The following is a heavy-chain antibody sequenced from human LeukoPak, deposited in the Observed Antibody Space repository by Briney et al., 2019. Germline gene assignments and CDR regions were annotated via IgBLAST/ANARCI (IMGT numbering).Heavy chain of an antibody. D-gene: IGHD6-6*01. CDR2: IYYSGST. V-gene: IGHV4-39*07. CDR1: GGSISGYTYY. J-gene: IGHJ4*02. Sequence: PSETLSLTCAVSGGSISGYTYYWGWLRQPPGKGLEWIGSIYYSGSTYYNPSLKSRVTISVDTSKNQFSLKLSSVPAADTAVYYCARTIPARHYYFDYWGQGTLVTVSS. CDR3: ARTIPARHYYFDY.